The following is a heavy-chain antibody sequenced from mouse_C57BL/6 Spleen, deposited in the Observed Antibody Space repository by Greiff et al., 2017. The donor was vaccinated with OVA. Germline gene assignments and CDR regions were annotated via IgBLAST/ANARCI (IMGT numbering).Heavy chain of an antibody. CDR3: ARWGLLNYYAMDY. CDR1: GYTFTSYW. CDR2: IDPSDSEP. J-gene: IGHJ4*01. V-gene: IGHV1-52*01. Sequence: QVQLQQPGAELVRPGSSVKLSCKASGYTFTSYWMHWVKQRPIQGLEWIGNIDPSDSEPHYNQKFKDKATLTVDKSSSTAYMQLSSLTSEDSAVYYCARWGLLNYYAMDYWGQGTSVTVSS. D-gene: IGHD2-13*01.